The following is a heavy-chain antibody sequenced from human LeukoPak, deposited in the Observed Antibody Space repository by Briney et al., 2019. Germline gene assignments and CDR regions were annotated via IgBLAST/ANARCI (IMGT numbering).Heavy chain of an antibody. CDR1: GFTFSSYA. Sequence: GGSLRLSCAASGFTFSSYAMSWVRQAPGKGLEWVSAISGSGGSTYYADSVKGRFTISRDNSKNTLYLQMNSLRAEDTAVYYCAKDLTPLYYDFWSGFNGYWGQGTLVTVSS. V-gene: IGHV3-23*01. J-gene: IGHJ4*02. D-gene: IGHD3-3*01. CDR3: AKDLTPLYYDFWSGFNGY. CDR2: ISGSGGST.